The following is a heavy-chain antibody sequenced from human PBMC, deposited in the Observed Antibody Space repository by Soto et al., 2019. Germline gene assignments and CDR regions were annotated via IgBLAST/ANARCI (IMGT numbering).Heavy chain of an antibody. CDR2: IYYSGGT. J-gene: IGHJ5*02. D-gene: IGHD3-22*01. CDR3: ARGHDYYDSSGYFINWFDP. Sequence: PSETLSLTGTVSGGSISSGDYYWSWIRQPPGKGLEGIGYIYYSGGTYYNPSLKSRVTISVDTSKNQFSLKLSSVTAADTAVYYCARGHDYYDSSGYFINWFDPWGKGTLVTVSS. CDR1: GGSISSGDYY. V-gene: IGHV4-30-4*01.